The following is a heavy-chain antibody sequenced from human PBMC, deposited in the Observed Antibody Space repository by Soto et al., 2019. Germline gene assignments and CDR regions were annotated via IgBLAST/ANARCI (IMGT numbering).Heavy chain of an antibody. CDR1: GGSISSGGYS. J-gene: IGHJ6*02. V-gene: IGHV4-30-2*01. Sequence: SETLSLTCAVSGGSISSGGYSWSWIRQPPGKGLEWIGYIYHSGSTYYNPSLKSRVTISVDRSKNQFSLKLSSVTAADTAVYYCARGPFVDVWGQGTTVTVSS. CDR3: ARGPFVDV. CDR2: IYHSGST.